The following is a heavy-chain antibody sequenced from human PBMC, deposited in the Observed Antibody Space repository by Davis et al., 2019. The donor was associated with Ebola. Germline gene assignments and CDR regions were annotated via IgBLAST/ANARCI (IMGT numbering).Heavy chain of an antibody. CDR3: ARDNYISAFYYYYFMDV. V-gene: IGHV3-21*01. Sequence: GGSLRLSCAASGFTFSTYTMIWVRQAPGKGLEWVSSISSSSNYIDYADSVKGRFTVSRDNAKSSLYLQMNSLRDEDTGVYFCARDNYISAFYYYYFMDVWGQGTTVTVSS. CDR1: GFTFSTYT. D-gene: IGHD1-7*01. CDR2: ISSSSNYI. J-gene: IGHJ6*02.